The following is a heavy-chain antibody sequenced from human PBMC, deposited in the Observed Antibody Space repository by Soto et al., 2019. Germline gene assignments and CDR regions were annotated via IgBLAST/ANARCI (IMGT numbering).Heavy chain of an antibody. CDR3: ASLRDITMIVGMDV. CDR2: INHSGST. CDR1: GGSVSSSSYY. J-gene: IGHJ6*02. V-gene: IGHV4-39*07. Sequence: SETLSLTCTVSGGSVSSSSYYWSWIRQPSGKGLEWIGEINHSGSTNYNPSLKSRVTISVDTSMNQFSLKLSSVTAADTAVYYCASLRDITMIVGMDVWGQGTTVTVSS. D-gene: IGHD3-22*01.